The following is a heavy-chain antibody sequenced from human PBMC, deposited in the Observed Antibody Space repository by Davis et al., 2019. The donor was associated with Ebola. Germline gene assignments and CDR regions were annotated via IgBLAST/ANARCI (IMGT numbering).Heavy chain of an antibody. D-gene: IGHD3-16*01. V-gene: IGHV5-51*01. CDR1: AYTFTSYW. Sequence: KVSCKGSAYTFTSYWIGWVRQMPGKGLEWMGIIYPGDSDTRYSPSFQGQVTISADKSISTAYLQWSSLKASDTAMYYCARRNLGAFDIRGQGTMVTVSS. J-gene: IGHJ3*02. CDR2: IYPGDSDT. CDR3: ARRNLGAFDI.